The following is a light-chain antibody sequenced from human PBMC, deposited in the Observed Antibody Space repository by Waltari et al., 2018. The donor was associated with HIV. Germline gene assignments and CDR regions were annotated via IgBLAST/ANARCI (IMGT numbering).Light chain of an antibody. Sequence: DIVMTQSPAILSVSPGERVTLSCRASQGVGRNLAWYQHKVGQAPRLLIYGAATRAAEIPVRFSGSGSGTDFTLTIDSLQSEDFATYYCQQYNIRPRGNTFGQGTKLQIK. V-gene: IGKV3-15*01. CDR1: QGVGRN. CDR3: QQYNIRPRGNT. J-gene: IGKJ2*01. CDR2: GAA.